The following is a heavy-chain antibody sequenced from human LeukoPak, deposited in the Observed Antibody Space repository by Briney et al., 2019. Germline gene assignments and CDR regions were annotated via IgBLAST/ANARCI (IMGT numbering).Heavy chain of an antibody. D-gene: IGHD3-10*01. CDR3: AKGVGSGSYYNSY. J-gene: IGHJ4*02. Sequence: MTSETLSLTCAVYGGSFSGYYWGWIRQPPGKGLEWIGEINRGGDTNYNPSLKSRVTISVDTSKNQFSLKLTSVTAADAAMYYCAKGVGSGSYYNSYWGQGTLVTVSS. CDR2: INRGGDT. CDR1: GGSFSGYY. V-gene: IGHV4-34*01.